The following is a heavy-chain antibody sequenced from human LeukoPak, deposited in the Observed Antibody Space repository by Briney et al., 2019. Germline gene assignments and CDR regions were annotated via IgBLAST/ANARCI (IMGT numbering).Heavy chain of an antibody. CDR3: ASGSTMVRGVIIGPPPDYFDY. CDR1: GYTFTGYY. CDR2: INPNSGGT. Sequence: ASVKVSSKASGYTFTGYYMHWVRQAPGQGLEWMGWINPNSGGTNYAQKFQGRVTMTRDTSINTAYMELSRLRSDDTAVYYCASGSTMVRGVIIGPPPDYFDYWGQGTLVTVSS. V-gene: IGHV1-2*02. J-gene: IGHJ4*02. D-gene: IGHD3-10*01.